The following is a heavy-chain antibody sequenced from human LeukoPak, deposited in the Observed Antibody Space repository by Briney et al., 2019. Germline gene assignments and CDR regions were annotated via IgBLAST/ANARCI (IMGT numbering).Heavy chain of an antibody. CDR2: INHSGGT. Sequence: SETLSLTCAVYGGSFSGYYWSWIRQPPGKGLEWIGEINHSGGTNYNPSLKSRVTISVDTSKNQFSLKLSSVTAADTAVYYCARGRRGYTYGYGTFDPWGQGTLVTVSS. D-gene: IGHD5-18*01. CDR1: GGSFSGYY. V-gene: IGHV4-34*01. J-gene: IGHJ5*02. CDR3: ARGRRGYTYGYGTFDP.